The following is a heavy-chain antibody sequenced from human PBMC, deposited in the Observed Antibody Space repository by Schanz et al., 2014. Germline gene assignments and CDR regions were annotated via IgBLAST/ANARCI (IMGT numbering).Heavy chain of an antibody. CDR1: GLNFDYYG. CDR2: VSASGGGP. Sequence: VQLVESGGGVVQPGRSLRLSCATSGLNFDYYGMNWVRQAPGKGLEWVSLVSASGGGPFYADSVKGRFTISRDNAKNSLYLQVNNLSAEDTAVYYCVRDKKGFVAVAGRAPFDYWGQGTLVTVSS. CDR3: VRDKKGFVAVAGRAPFDY. J-gene: IGHJ4*02. V-gene: IGHV3-21*01. D-gene: IGHD6-19*01.